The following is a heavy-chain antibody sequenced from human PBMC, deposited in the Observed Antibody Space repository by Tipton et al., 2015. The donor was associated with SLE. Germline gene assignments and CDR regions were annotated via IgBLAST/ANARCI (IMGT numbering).Heavy chain of an antibody. CDR2: INWNGGST. Sequence: SLRLSCATSGFTFDDYDMSWVRQAPGKGLEWVSGINWNGGSTGYADSVKGRFTISRDNAENSLYLQMNSLRAEDTALYYCAREESSIWGRYYGMDVWGQGTTVTVSS. J-gene: IGHJ6*02. V-gene: IGHV3-20*04. D-gene: IGHD6-13*01. CDR3: AREESSIWGRYYGMDV. CDR1: GFTFDDYD.